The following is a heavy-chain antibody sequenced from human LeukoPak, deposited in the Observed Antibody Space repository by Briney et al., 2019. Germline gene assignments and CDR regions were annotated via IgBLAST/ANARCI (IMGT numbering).Heavy chain of an antibody. D-gene: IGHD3-22*01. V-gene: IGHV1-18*01. CDR3: ARGPHERSGYPDD. Sequence: GASVTVSCKASGYTFTSYDINWVRQATGQGLEWMGWISPYNGNTNYAQKFQGRVTLTTDTSTGTAYMELRSLRSDDTAVYYCARGPHERSGYPDDWGQGTLVTVSS. J-gene: IGHJ4*02. CDR2: ISPYNGNT. CDR1: GYTFTSYD.